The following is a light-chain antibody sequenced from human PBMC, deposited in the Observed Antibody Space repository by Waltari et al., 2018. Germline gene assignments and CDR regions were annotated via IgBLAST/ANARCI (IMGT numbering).Light chain of an antibody. Sequence: DIVMTQSPDSLAVYLGARATINCKSSQSVLYSSNNKNYLAWYQQKPGQPPKLLIYWASTRESGVPDRFSGSGSGTDFTLTISSLQAEDVAVYYCQQYYSTPVTFGQGTKLEIK. J-gene: IGKJ2*01. V-gene: IGKV4-1*01. CDR3: QQYYSTPVT. CDR2: WAS. CDR1: QSVLYSSNNKNY.